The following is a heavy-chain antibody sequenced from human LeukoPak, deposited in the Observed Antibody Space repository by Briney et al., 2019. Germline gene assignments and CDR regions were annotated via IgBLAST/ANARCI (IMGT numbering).Heavy chain of an antibody. D-gene: IGHD6-19*01. CDR3: ASSGWYEYFDY. CDR1: GFTVSSNY. Sequence: PGGSLRLSCAASGFTVSSNYMSWVRQAPGKGLEWVSVIYSGGSTYYADSVKGRFTISRDNSKNTLYLQMNSLRAEDTAVYYCASSGWYEYFDYWGQGTLVTVSS. CDR2: IYSGGST. J-gene: IGHJ4*02. V-gene: IGHV3-53*01.